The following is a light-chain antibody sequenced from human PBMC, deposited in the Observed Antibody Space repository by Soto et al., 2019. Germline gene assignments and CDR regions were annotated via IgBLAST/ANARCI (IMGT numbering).Light chain of an antibody. J-gene: IGKJ4*01. Sequence: DIVINKSPDSLAVSLGERATINCKSSQSVLYSSNNKNYLAWYQQKPGQPPKLLIYWASTRESGVPDLFSESGSERDSTLTISSLQAEDVAVYYCQQYYSAPLTFGGGTTVEIK. CDR2: WAS. V-gene: IGKV4-1*01. CDR3: QQYYSAPLT. CDR1: QSVLYSSNNKNY.